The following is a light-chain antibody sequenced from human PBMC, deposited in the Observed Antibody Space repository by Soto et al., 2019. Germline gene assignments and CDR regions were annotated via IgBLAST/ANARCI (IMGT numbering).Light chain of an antibody. CDR1: SSNIGNNY. J-gene: IGLJ2*01. CDR2: DNN. CDR3: GTWDSYLRAGRV. V-gene: IGLV1-51*01. Sequence: QSVLTQPPSVSAAPVQKVTISCSGSSSNIGNNYVSWYQQLPGTAPKLLIYDNNKRPSGIPDRFSGSKSGTSATLGITGRQTGDEADYYCGTWDSYLRAGRVFGGGTKLTVL.